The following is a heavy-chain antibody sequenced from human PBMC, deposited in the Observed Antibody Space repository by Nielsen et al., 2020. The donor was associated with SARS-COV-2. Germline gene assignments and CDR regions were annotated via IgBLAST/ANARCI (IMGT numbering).Heavy chain of an antibody. V-gene: IGHV3-23*01. Sequence: WIRQPPGKGLEWVSAISGSGGSTYYADSVKGRFTISRDNSKNTLYLQMNSLRAEDTAVYYCAKVDGRDRFYYYYMDVWGKGTTVTVSS. D-gene: IGHD3-16*01. CDR3: AKVDGRDRFYYYYMDV. CDR2: ISGSGGST. J-gene: IGHJ6*03.